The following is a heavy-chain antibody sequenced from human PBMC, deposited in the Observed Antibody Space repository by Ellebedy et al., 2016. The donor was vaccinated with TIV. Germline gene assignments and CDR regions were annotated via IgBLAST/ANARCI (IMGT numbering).Heavy chain of an antibody. CDR1: GFTFSDYD. J-gene: IGHJ4*02. V-gene: IGHV3-11*05. Sequence: GGSLRLXCEASGFTFSDYDLNWIRQAPGKGLEWVSYSSNSGIFTYYADSVTGRFTVSRDNAKNSLFLQMNSLRGEDTAVYYCVRGFRPFDYWGQGTLVTVSS. CDR2: SSNSGIFT. CDR3: VRGFRPFDY.